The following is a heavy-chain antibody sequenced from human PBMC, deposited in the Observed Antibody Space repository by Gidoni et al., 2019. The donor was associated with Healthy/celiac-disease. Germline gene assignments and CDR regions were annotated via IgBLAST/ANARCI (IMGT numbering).Heavy chain of an antibody. CDR2: IKKDGSEK. J-gene: IGHJ3*02. CDR1: GFTFSSYW. CDR3: ARAYYYDSSGSDDAFDI. V-gene: IGHV3-7*01. Sequence: EVQLVESGGGLVQPGGSLRLSCAGSGFTFSSYWMSWVRQAPGKGLEWVANIKKDGSEKYYVDSVKGRFTISRDNAKNSLYLQMNSLRAEDTAVYYCARAYYYDSSGSDDAFDIWGQGTMVTVSS. D-gene: IGHD3-22*01.